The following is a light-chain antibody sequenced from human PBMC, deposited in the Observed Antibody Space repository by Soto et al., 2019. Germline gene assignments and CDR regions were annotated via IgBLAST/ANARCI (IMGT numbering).Light chain of an antibody. Sequence: DIQLTQSPSFLSASVGDRVTITCRASQGISSYLAWYQQKPGKAPKLLIYAASTLQSGVPSRFSGSGSGTEFTLTIISLQPEDFATYYCQQLNSYPPFGPGTKVDIK. V-gene: IGKV1-9*01. CDR2: AAS. CDR3: QQLNSYPP. J-gene: IGKJ3*01. CDR1: QGISSY.